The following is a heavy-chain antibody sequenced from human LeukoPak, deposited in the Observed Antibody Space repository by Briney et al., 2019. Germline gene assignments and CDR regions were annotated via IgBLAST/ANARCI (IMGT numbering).Heavy chain of an antibody. J-gene: IGHJ3*01. D-gene: IGHD6-19*01. CDR1: GFTFSSYA. V-gene: IGHV3-30-3*02. CDR2: ISYDGSNK. Sequence: GGSLRLSCAASGFTFSSYAMHWVRQAPGKGLEWVAVISYDGSNKYYADSVKGRFTISRDNSESTMYLQMNSLRVEDTAVYYCAKEGTRSHSQWAFDFWGQGTMVTVSS. CDR3: AKEGTRSHSQWAFDF.